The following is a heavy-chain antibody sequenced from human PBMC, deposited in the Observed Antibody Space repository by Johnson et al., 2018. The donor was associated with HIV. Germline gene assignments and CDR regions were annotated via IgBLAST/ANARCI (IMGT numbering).Heavy chain of an antibody. D-gene: IGHD4-17*01. Sequence: QVQLVESGGGVVQPGGSLRLSCAASGFTFNNYGLHWVRQAPGKGLEWVAFIHYEGRNKLSADSVKGRFTISRDNSKKSLYLQMNSLRDEDTAVYYCARESTPWGADYVGYGFDIWGQGTMVTVSS. CDR3: ARESTPWGADYVGYGFDI. J-gene: IGHJ3*02. V-gene: IGHV3-30*02. CDR2: IHYEGRNK. CDR1: GFTFNNYG.